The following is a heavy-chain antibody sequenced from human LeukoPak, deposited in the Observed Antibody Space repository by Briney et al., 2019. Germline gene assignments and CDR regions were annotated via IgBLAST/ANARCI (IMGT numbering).Heavy chain of an antibody. CDR3: ARHYPYGSGSYSPFYFNY. D-gene: IGHD3-10*01. J-gene: IGHJ4*02. Sequence: SETLSLTCTVSGDSISSYYWSWTRQPPGKGLEWIGYIYYSGSTNYNSSPKSRVTISVDTSKNQFSLKLSSVTAADTGVYYCARHYPYGSGSYSPFYFNYWVQGTLVTVSS. V-gene: IGHV4-59*08. CDR1: GDSISSYY. CDR2: IYYSGST.